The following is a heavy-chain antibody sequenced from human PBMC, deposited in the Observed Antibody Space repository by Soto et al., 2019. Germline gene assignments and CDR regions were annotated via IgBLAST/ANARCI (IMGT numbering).Heavy chain of an antibody. V-gene: IGHV3-NL1*01. CDR1: GFTFSSFA. CDR3: AFTSGARDV. CDR2: IYSGSST. D-gene: IGHD1-26*01. J-gene: IGHJ6*02. Sequence: PGRSLKLSCAASGFTFSSFALHWVRQAPGEGLEWVSVIYSGSSTYYADSVKGRFTISRDNSKNTLYLQRNSLRAEDTAVYYCAFTSGARDVWGQGITVTV.